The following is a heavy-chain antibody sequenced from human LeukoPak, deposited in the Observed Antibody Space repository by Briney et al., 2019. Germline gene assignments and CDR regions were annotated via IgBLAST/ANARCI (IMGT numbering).Heavy chain of an antibody. J-gene: IGHJ4*02. CDR3: AKGDYIAAAGRPFDY. Sequence: GGSLRLSCAASGFTFSTYAIHWVRQAPGKGLEWVSVICGSGGSTYYADSVKGRFTISRDNSKNTLYLQMNSLRAEDTAVYYCAKGDYIAAAGRPFDYWGQGTLVTVSS. CDR1: GFTFSTYA. V-gene: IGHV3-23*01. CDR2: ICGSGGST. D-gene: IGHD6-13*01.